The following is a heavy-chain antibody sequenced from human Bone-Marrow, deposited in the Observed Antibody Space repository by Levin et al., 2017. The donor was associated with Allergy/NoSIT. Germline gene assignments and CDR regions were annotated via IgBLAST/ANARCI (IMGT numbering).Heavy chain of an antibody. V-gene: IGHV4-59*01. D-gene: IGHD5-24*01. Sequence: SETLSLTCTVSGDSLKSYFWSWIRQPPGKELQWIGHVSHSGDTSYNPFLGGRVTISRDTSETSFSLKLSSVTPADTAVYFCAIAYPNLPQPGPFESWDQGVLVAVSP. J-gene: IGHJ4*02. CDR2: VSHSGDT. CDR3: AIAYPNLPQPGPFES. CDR1: GDSLKSYF.